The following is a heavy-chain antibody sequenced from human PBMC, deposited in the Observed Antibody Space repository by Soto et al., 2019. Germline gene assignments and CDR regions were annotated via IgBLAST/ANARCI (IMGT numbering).Heavy chain of an antibody. D-gene: IGHD5-12*01. CDR1: GFTFSSYG. Sequence: QVQLVESGGGVVQPGRSLRLSCAASGFTFSSYGMHWVRQAPGKGLEWVAVIWYDGSNKYYADSVKGRFTISRDNSTNTLYLQMNSLRAEDTAVYYCARDRLSGYSGYEVEWGQGTLVTVSS. V-gene: IGHV3-33*01. CDR3: ARDRLSGYSGYEVE. CDR2: IWYDGSNK. J-gene: IGHJ4*02.